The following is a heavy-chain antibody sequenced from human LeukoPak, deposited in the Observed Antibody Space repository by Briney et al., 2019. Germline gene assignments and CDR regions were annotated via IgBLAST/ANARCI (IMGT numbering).Heavy chain of an antibody. J-gene: IGHJ4*02. CDR1: GGSISSGSYY. CDR3: ARIVIRQYYFDY. V-gene: IGHV4-61*02. CDR2: IYTSGST. D-gene: IGHD3-10*01. Sequence: PSETLSLTCTVSGGSISSGSYYWSWIRQPAGKGLEWIGRIYTSGSTNYNPSLKSRVTISVDTSKNQFSLKLSSVTAADTAVYYCARIVIRQYYFDYWGQGTLVTVSS.